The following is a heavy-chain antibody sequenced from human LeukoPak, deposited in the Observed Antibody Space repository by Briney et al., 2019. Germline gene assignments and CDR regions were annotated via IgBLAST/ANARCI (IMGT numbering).Heavy chain of an antibody. Sequence: SETLSLTCTVSGGSISGYYWTWIRQPPGKGLEWIGYISDSGRTNYNPSLKRRVTISVDTSKNQFSLKLNSVTAADTAEYFCARPRLTYYYDSSAYSPHYFDSWGRGTLVTVSS. CDR3: ARPRLTYYYDSSAYSPHYFDS. CDR1: GGSISGYY. D-gene: IGHD3-22*01. CDR2: ISDSGRT. V-gene: IGHV4-59*08. J-gene: IGHJ4*01.